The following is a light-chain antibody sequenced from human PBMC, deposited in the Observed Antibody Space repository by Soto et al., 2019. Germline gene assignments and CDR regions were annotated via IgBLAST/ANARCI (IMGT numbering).Light chain of an antibody. CDR2: GAS. CDR3: QQSFSTSWT. J-gene: IGKJ1*01. CDR1: QSIRHF. Sequence: DIQMIQSPSSLSASVGDRVTITCRASQSIRHFLNWYQQKPEKAPKLLIFGASSLQGGVPSRFNGSGSGTDFTLTISSMQPEDFADYYCQQSFSTSWTFGQGTRVEMK. V-gene: IGKV1-39*01.